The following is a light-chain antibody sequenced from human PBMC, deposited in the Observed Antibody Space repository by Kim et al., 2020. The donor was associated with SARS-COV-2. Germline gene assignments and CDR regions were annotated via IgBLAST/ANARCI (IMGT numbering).Light chain of an antibody. V-gene: IGKV3-15*01. Sequence: VFPGERATLSSKASQSVSNNLAWYQQKPGQAPRLLIYGASTRATGIPARFSGSGSGTEFTLTITSLQSEDFAVFYCQQYSRWPPHTFGQGTKLEI. CDR2: GAS. CDR1: QSVSNN. J-gene: IGKJ2*01. CDR3: QQYSRWPPHT.